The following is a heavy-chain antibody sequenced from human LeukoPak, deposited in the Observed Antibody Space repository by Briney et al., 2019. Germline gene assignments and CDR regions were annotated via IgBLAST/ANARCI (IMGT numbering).Heavy chain of an antibody. Sequence: GGSLRLSCAASGFAFSIYAMHWVRQAPGKGLEWVAVISYDGSNKYYADSVKGRFTISRDNSKNTLYLQMNSLRAEDTAVYYCAREHFDSRYYLDYWGQGTLVIVSS. D-gene: IGHD3-9*01. J-gene: IGHJ4*02. CDR3: AREHFDSRYYLDY. CDR1: GFAFSIYA. V-gene: IGHV3-30*04. CDR2: ISYDGSNK.